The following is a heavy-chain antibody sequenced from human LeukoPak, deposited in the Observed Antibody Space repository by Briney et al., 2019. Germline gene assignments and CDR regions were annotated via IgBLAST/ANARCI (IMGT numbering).Heavy chain of an antibody. J-gene: IGHJ4*02. CDR2: ISHSGSSI. Sequence: PGGSLRLXCVASGFTFSNYLMNWVRQAPGKGLEWVSGISHSGSSIYYADSVKGRFTISRDNSKNTLYLQMDRLRVEDTAVYYCAMALDYWGQGTLVTVSS. CDR1: GFTFSNYL. V-gene: IGHV3-23*01. CDR3: AMALDY.